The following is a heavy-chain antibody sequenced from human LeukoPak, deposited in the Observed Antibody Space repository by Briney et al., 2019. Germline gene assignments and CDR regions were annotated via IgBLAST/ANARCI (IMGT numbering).Heavy chain of an antibody. CDR2: INHSGST. Sequence: SETLSLTCAVYGGSFSGYYWSWIRQPPGKGLEWIGEINHSGSTNYNPSLKSRVTISVDTSKNQFSLKLSSVTAADTAVYYCAGRTSTVTTSHYFDYWGQGTLVTVSS. D-gene: IGHD4-17*01. V-gene: IGHV4-34*01. J-gene: IGHJ4*02. CDR1: GGSFSGYY. CDR3: AGRTSTVTTSHYFDY.